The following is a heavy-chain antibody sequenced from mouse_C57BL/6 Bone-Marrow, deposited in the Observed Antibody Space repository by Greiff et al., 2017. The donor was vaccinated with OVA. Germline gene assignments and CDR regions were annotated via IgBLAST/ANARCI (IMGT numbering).Heavy chain of an antibody. V-gene: IGHV2-9-1*01. CDR2: IWPGGGT. CDR3: ASHYYGSSFYYAMDY. J-gene: IGHJ4*01. D-gene: IGHD1-1*01. Sequence: QVQLKESGPGLVAPSQSLSITCTVSGFSLTSYAISWVRQPPGKGLEWLGVIWPGGGTNSNSARKSRLSISKDNSKSQVFLKMNSLQTDDTARYYGASHYYGSSFYYAMDYWGQGTSVTVSS. CDR1: GFSLTSYA.